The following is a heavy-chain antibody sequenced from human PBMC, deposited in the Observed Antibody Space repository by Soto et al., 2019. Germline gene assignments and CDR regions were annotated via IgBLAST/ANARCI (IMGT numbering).Heavy chain of an antibody. Sequence: QVQLVQSGAEVKKPGASVKVSCKASGYTFIDYYIHWVRQAPGQGLEWMGWISPRSGGTNYAQKFQGRVTITSDTSIATAYMELTSLTSDDTAVYFCTKKAGCPFPFDPWGQGTRVTVSS. J-gene: IGHJ5*02. CDR3: TKKAGCPFPFDP. CDR1: GYTFIDYY. V-gene: IGHV1-2*02. CDR2: ISPRSGGT.